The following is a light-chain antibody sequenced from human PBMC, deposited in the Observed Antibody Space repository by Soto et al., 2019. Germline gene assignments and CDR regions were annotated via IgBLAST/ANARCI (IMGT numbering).Light chain of an antibody. V-gene: IGLV2-14*01. Sequence: QSVLTQPASVSGSPGQSITISCTGTSSDVGNYKYVSWYQQHPGKAPKLMIYEVSNRPSGVSNRFSGSKSGNTASLTISGLQAEDETDYSCFSYTSSGTYVFGNGNKVTV. CDR1: SSDVGNYKY. CDR2: EVS. J-gene: IGLJ1*01. CDR3: FSYTSSGTYV.